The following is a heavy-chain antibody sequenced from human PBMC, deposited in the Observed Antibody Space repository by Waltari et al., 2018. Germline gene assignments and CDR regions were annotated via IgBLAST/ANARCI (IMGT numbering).Heavy chain of an antibody. CDR3: HIAVAVPPFFDY. J-gene: IGHJ4*02. CDR2: VDAEDGET. V-gene: IGHV1-69-2*01. Sequence: EVQLVQSGAEVKKPGATVKISCKASGYTFTDYYMHWVQQAPGKGLEWMGRVDAEDGETKYAEKFQGRVTITADTSTDTAYMELSSLRSEDTAVYYCHIAVAVPPFFDYWGQGTLVTVSS. CDR1: GYTFTDYY. D-gene: IGHD6-19*01.